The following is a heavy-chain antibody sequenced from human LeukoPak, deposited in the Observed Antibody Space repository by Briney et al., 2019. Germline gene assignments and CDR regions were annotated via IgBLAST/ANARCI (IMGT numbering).Heavy chain of an antibody. CDR2: IYYSGST. D-gene: IGHD3-22*01. Sequence: SETLSLTCSVYGGSFSGYFWSWIRQPPGKGLEWIGYIYYSGSTYYNPSLKSRVTISVDTSKNQFSLKLSSVTAADTAVYYCARGAESSGYIDYWGQGTLVTVSS. V-gene: IGHV4-30-4*08. CDR3: ARGAESSGYIDY. J-gene: IGHJ4*02. CDR1: GGSFSGYF.